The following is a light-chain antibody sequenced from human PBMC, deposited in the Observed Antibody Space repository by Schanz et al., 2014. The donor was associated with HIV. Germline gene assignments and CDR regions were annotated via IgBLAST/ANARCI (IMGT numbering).Light chain of an antibody. CDR1: SSNIGAHYD. J-gene: IGLJ2*01. Sequence: QSVLTQPPSVSGAPGQRVTISCTGSSSNIGAHYDVHWYQQLPGTAPKLLIYGNYNRPSGVPDRFSGSKSGTSASLAISGLQSEDEADYYCAAWDDRLNGPVFGGGTQLTVL. CDR3: AAWDDRLNGPV. V-gene: IGLV1-40*01. CDR2: GNY.